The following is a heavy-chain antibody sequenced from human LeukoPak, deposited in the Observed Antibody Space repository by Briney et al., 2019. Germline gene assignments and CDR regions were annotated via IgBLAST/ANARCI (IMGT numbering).Heavy chain of an antibody. D-gene: IGHD2-2*01. CDR2: IYYGGST. CDR1: GGSISSYY. J-gene: IGHJ3*02. CDR3: GREGYCSSTSCYEDAFDI. V-gene: IGHV4-59*01. Sequence: KASETLSLTCTVSGGSISSYYWSWIRQPPGKGLEWIGYIYYGGSTNYNPSLKSRVTISVDTSKNQFSLKLSSVTAADTAVYYCGREGYCSSTSCYEDAFDIWGKGKMVTVSS.